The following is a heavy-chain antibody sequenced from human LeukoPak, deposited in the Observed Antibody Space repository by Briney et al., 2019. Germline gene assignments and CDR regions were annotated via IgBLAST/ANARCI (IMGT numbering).Heavy chain of an antibody. CDR1: GFTFSDYY. CDR3: AKVGAARPFDY. D-gene: IGHD6-6*01. CDR2: ISSSGSTI. J-gene: IGHJ4*02. V-gene: IGHV3-11*01. Sequence: PGGSLRLSCAASGFTFSDYYMSWIRQAPGKGLEWVSYISSSGSTIYYADSVKGRFTISRDNSKNTLYLQMNSLRAEDTGVYYCAKVGAARPFDYWGQGTLVTVSS.